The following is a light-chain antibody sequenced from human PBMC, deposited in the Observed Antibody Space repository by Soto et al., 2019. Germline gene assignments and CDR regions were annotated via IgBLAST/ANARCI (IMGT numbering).Light chain of an antibody. V-gene: IGLV1-40*01. CDR3: SSYTSSSTRGV. CDR1: SSNIGAGYD. J-gene: IGLJ2*01. CDR2: GNS. Sequence: QSVLTQPPSVSGAPGQRVTISCTGSSSNIGAGYDVHWYQQLPGAAPKLLIYGNSNRPSGVPDRFSGSRSGTSASLAITGLQPEDEADYYCSSYTSSSTRGVFGGGTQLTVL.